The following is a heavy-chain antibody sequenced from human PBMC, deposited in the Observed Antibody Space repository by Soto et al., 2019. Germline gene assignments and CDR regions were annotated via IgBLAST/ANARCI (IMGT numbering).Heavy chain of an antibody. CDR3: ARIGGYHGPLDY. J-gene: IGHJ4*02. CDR1: GVSISSYF. CDR2: TYHRGST. V-gene: IGHV4-59*01. Sequence: SETLSLTCSVSGVSISSYFWSWIRQAPGRGLEWIGYTYHRGSTNYSPSLKSRVAISLDTSENQFSLKVNSVTAADTAVYYCARIGGYHGPLDYWGQGPPV. D-gene: IGHD6-25*01.